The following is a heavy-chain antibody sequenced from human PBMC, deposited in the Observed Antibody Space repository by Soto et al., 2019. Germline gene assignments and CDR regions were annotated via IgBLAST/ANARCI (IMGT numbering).Heavy chain of an antibody. CDR1: GFTFGSYA. V-gene: IGHV3-30-3*01. D-gene: IGHD3-22*01. CDR2: ISYDGSSK. J-gene: IGHJ4*02. CDR3: ARDPDSSGYYVFDY. Sequence: GGSLRLSCAASGFTFGSYAMHWGRQAPGTGLGWVAVISYDGSSKYYADSVKGRFTISRDNSKNTLYLQMNSLRAEDTAVYYCARDPDSSGYYVFDYWGQGTLVTVSS.